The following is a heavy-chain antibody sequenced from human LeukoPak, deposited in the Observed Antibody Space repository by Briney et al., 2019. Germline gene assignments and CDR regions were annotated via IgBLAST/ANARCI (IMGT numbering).Heavy chain of an antibody. Sequence: SETLSLTCTVSGGSISSYYWSWIRQPPGKGLEWIGYIYYSGSTNYNPSLESRVTISVDTSKNQFSLKLSSVTAADTAVYYCARMGGWEQDYWGQGTLVTVSS. CDR2: IYYSGST. CDR1: GGSISSYY. V-gene: IGHV4-59*08. J-gene: IGHJ4*02. D-gene: IGHD6-19*01. CDR3: ARMGGWEQDY.